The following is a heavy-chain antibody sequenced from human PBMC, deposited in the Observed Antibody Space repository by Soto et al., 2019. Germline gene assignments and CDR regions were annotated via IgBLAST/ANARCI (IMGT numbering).Heavy chain of an antibody. V-gene: IGHV4-31*03. CDR2: IYYSGST. J-gene: IGHJ3*02. CDR1: GGSISSGGYY. Sequence: QVQLQESGPGLVKPSQTLSLTCTVSGGSISSGGYYWSWIRQHPGKGLEWIGYIYYSGSTYYNPSLKSRVTISVDTSNNQFSLKLSSVTAADTAVYYCARHDYIWGSYRYPGAFDIWGQGTMVTVSS. CDR3: ARHDYIWGSYRYPGAFDI. D-gene: IGHD3-16*02.